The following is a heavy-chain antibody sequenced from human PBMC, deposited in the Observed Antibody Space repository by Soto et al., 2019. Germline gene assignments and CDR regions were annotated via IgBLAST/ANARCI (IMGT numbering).Heavy chain of an antibody. CDR2: MYYSGST. D-gene: IGHD3-3*01. V-gene: IGHV4-61*01. CDR1: GGSVSSGSYY. J-gene: IGHJ5*02. CDR3: ARTLIPVLEWLPGGWFDP. Sequence: QVQLQESGPGLVKPSETLSLTCTVSGGSVSSGSYYWNWIRQPPGKGLEWIGYMYYSGSTNRNPSLQSRVTISLDTSKNQFSLKLSSVTAADTAVYYCARTLIPVLEWLPGGWFDPWGQGTLVTVSS.